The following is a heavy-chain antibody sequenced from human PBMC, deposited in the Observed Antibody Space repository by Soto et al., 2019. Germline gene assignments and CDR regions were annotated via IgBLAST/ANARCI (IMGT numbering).Heavy chain of an antibody. J-gene: IGHJ6*02. CDR3: ARDRIGYKANCMDV. V-gene: IGHV1-69*13. Sequence: SVKVSCKASGGTFSSYAISWVRQAPGQGLEWMGGIIPIFGTANYAQKFQGRVTITADESTSTAYMELSSLRSEDTAVYYCARDRIGYKANCMDVCRQRPTVTVPS. CDR2: IIPIFGTA. D-gene: IGHD1-20*01. CDR1: GGTFSSYA.